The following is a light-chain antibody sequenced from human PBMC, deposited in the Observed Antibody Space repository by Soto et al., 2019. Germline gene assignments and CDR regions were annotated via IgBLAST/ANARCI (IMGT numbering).Light chain of an antibody. V-gene: IGLV2-23*01. Sequence: QSVLTQPASVSGSPGQSITISCTGTSIDVGSYNLVSWYQQHPGKAPKLMIYEGDKRPSGVSNRFSASKSGNTASLTISGLHTEDEADYYCCSYASSRTYVFGTGTKLTVL. CDR1: SIDVGSYNL. CDR2: EGD. CDR3: CSYASSRTYV. J-gene: IGLJ1*01.